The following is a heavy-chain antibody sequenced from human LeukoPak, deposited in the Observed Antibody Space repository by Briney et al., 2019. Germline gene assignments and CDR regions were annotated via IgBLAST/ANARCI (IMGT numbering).Heavy chain of an antibody. CDR1: GGTFSSYA. CDR2: INPNSGGT. J-gene: IGHJ4*02. Sequence: GASVKVSCKASGGTFSSYAISWVRQAPGQGLEWMGWINPNSGGTNYAQKFQGRVTMTRDTSISTAYMELSRLRSDDTAVYYCARPSRGGLDYWGQGTLVTVSS. CDR3: ARPSRGGLDY. V-gene: IGHV1-2*02. D-gene: IGHD3-10*01.